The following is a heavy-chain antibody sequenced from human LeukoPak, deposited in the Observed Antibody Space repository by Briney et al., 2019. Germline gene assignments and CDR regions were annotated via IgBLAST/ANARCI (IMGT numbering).Heavy chain of an antibody. V-gene: IGHV3-74*01. J-gene: IGHJ4*02. D-gene: IGHD6-19*01. CDR3: ARGYSSGLHFDY. CDR1: GFTLSSYW. Sequence: GGSLRLSCAASGFTLSSYWMHWVRQVPGKGLVWVSRIKSDGSDTGYADSVKGRFTISRDNAKNTLYLQMNSLRAEDTAVYYCARGYSSGLHFDYWGQGTLVTVS. CDR2: IKSDGSDT.